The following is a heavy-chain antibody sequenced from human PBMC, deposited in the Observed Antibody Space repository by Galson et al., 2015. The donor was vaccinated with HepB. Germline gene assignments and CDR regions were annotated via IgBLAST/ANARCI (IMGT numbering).Heavy chain of an antibody. CDR1: GFTFSSYG. CDR2: IWYDGSNK. J-gene: IGHJ4*02. V-gene: IGHV3-33*08. CDR3: AREEGRGTMIVADKGGFDY. Sequence: SLRLSCAASGFTFSSYGMHWVRQAPGKGLEWVAVIWYDGSNKYYADSVKGRFTISRDNSKNTLYLQMNSLRAEDTAVYYCAREEGRGTMIVADKGGFDYWGQGTLVTVSS. D-gene: IGHD3-22*01.